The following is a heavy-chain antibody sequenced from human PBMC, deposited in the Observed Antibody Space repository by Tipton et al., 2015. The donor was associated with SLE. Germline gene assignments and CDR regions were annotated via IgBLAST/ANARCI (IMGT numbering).Heavy chain of an antibody. CDR3: AREGYSSSSVYYYMDV. Sequence: LRLSCTVSGGSISSGSYYWSWIRQPAGKGLEWIGRIYTSGSTNYSPSLKSRVTISVDTSENQFSLKLSSVTAADTAVYYCAREGYSSSSVYYYMDVWGKGTTVTVSS. V-gene: IGHV4-61*02. D-gene: IGHD6-6*01. CDR1: GGSISSGSYY. J-gene: IGHJ6*03. CDR2: IYTSGST.